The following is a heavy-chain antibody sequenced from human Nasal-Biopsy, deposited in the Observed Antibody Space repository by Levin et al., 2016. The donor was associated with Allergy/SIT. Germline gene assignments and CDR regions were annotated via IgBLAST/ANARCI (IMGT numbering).Heavy chain of an antibody. J-gene: IGHJ6*02. CDR1: GYTFTSYA. Sequence: ASVKVSCKASGYTFTSYAIHWVRQAPGQRLEWMGWINAGSGDTKYSQKFQGRVTITRDTSASTAYMELSSLRSEDTAFYYCARVKEQLVGSYYYGMDVWGQGTTVTVSS. CDR3: ARVKEQLVGSYYYGMDV. V-gene: IGHV1-3*01. CDR2: INAGSGDT. D-gene: IGHD6-6*01.